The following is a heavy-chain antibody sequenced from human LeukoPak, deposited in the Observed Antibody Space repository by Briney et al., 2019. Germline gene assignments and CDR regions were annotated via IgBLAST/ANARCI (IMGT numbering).Heavy chain of an antibody. J-gene: IGHJ4*02. Sequence: GGSLRLSCAASGFTFDDYAMHWVRQAPGKGLEWVSGISWNSGSIGYADSVKGRFTISRDNAKNSLYLQMNSLRAEDTALYYCAKGMTTVTTFDYWGQGTLVTVSS. D-gene: IGHD4-17*01. CDR3: AKGMTTVTTFDY. CDR1: GFTFDDYA. CDR2: ISWNSGSI. V-gene: IGHV3-9*01.